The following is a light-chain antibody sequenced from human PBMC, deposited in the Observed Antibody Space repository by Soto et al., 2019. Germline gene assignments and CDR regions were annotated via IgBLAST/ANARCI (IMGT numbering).Light chain of an antibody. CDR3: QQSYSTPPIT. V-gene: IGKV1-39*01. Sequence: DIQMTQSPSSLSASIGDRVTITCRASQSVYSYLSWYQQKPGKAPSLLIYSASNLQGGVPSRFSGSGSGTDFTLTISSLQPEDFATYYCQQSYSTPPITVGQGTRLEI. J-gene: IGKJ5*01. CDR1: QSVYSY. CDR2: SAS.